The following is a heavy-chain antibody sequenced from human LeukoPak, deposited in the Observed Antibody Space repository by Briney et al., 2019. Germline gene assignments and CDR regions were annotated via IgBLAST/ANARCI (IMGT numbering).Heavy chain of an antibody. Sequence: SETLSLTCTVSGGSISSYYWSWIRQPPGKGLEWIGYIYYSGSTNYNPSLKSRVTISVDTSKNQSSLKLSSVIAADTAVYYCARWEAVAGLDYWGQGTLVTVSS. V-gene: IGHV4-59*01. CDR1: GGSISSYY. CDR3: ARWEAVAGLDY. J-gene: IGHJ4*02. CDR2: IYYSGST. D-gene: IGHD6-19*01.